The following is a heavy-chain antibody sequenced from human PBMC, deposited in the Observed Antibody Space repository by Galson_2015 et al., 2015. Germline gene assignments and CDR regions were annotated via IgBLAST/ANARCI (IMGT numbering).Heavy chain of an antibody. CDR1: GYSFTSYW. J-gene: IGHJ4*02. CDR3: ARIGGLLWFGEVMDY. V-gene: IGHV1-69*01. Sequence: QSGAEVTKPGEPLRISCKGSGYSFTSYWISWVRQAPGQGLEWMGGIIPIFGTANYAQKFQGRVTITADESTSTAYMELSSLRSDDTAVYYCARIGGLLWFGEVMDYWGQGTLVTVSS. CDR2: IIPIFGTA. D-gene: IGHD3-10*01.